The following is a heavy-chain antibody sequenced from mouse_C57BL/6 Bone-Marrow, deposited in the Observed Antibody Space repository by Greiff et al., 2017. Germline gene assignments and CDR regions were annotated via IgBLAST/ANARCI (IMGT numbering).Heavy chain of an antibody. CDR1: GSTFTSSW. J-gene: IGHJ2*01. V-gene: IGHV1-64*01. D-gene: IGHD1-1*01. Sequence: QVQLQQPAAELVQPGASVKLSCKASGSTFTSSWMHWVKQRPGPGLEWIGMIHPPSGSTNYNEKFKSKATLTVDNSPGAAYMQLSSLTSEDSAVYYCARSYGSRGPHLDYWGQGTTLTVSS. CDR2: IHPPSGST. CDR3: ARSYGSRGPHLDY.